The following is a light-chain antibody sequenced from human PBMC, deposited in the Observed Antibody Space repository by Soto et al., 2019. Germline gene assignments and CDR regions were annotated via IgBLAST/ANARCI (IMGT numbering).Light chain of an antibody. J-gene: IGKJ1*01. V-gene: IGKV2-24*01. CDR3: MQATQLRT. CDR1: QSLVHSDGNTY. Sequence: DIVMTQTPLSSPVTLGQPASISCRSSQSLVHSDGNTYLSWLHQRPGQPPRLLIYQISKRFSGVLDRFSCSGAGTDFTLKSSSVESEDVGIYYCMQATQLRTSGQGIKVDI. CDR2: QIS.